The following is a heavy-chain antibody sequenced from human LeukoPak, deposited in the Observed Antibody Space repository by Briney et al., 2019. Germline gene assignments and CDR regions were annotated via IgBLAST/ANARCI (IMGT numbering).Heavy chain of an antibody. CDR2: IYYSGST. Sequence: PSETLSLTCTVSGGSISSSSYYWGWIRQPPGKGLEWIGSIYYSGSTYYNPSLKSRVTISVDTSKNQFSLKLSSVTAADTAVYYCARFRGSGSHTLYSFDYWGQGSLVTVSS. D-gene: IGHD3-10*01. J-gene: IGHJ4*02. CDR3: ARFRGSGSHTLYSFDY. CDR1: GGSISSSSYY. V-gene: IGHV4-39*01.